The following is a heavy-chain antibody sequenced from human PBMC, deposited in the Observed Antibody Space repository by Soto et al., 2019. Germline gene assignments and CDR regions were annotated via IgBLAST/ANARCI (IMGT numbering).Heavy chain of an antibody. J-gene: IGHJ4*02. V-gene: IGHV3-23*01. D-gene: IGHD2-15*01. Sequence: GGSLRLSCAASGFTFSSYAMSWVRQAPGKGLEWVSAISGSGGSTYYADSVKGRFTISRDNSKNTLYLQMNSLRAEDTAVYYCAKLNGKRTLGYCSGGSCYHYYFDYWGQGTLVTVSS. CDR3: AKLNGKRTLGYCSGGSCYHYYFDY. CDR2: ISGSGGST. CDR1: GFTFSSYA.